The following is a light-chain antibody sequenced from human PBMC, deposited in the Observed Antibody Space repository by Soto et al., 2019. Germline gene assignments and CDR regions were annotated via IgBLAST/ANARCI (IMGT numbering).Light chain of an antibody. J-gene: IGLJ3*02. V-gene: IGLV2-14*01. Sequence: QSALTQPASVSGSPGQSITISCTGTSSDVGGYNYVSWYQQQAGKAPKLIIHEVSNRPSGVSNRFSGSKSGNTASLTISGLQAEDEADYYCSSYTSSSTSVFGGGTQLTVL. CDR3: SSYTSSSTSV. CDR2: EVS. CDR1: SSDVGGYNY.